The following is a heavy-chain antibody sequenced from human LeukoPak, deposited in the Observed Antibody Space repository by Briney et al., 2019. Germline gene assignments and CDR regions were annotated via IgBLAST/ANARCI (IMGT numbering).Heavy chain of an antibody. D-gene: IGHD2-2*01. CDR3: ARDGGYQLTDH. J-gene: IGHJ4*02. V-gene: IGHV4-39*02. CDR2: IYYSGST. CDR1: GGSISSSSYY. Sequence: SETLSLTCTVSGGSISSSSYYWGWIRQPPGKGLEWIGSIYYSGSTYYNPSLKSRVTISVDTSKNQFSLKLSSVTAADTAVYYCARDGGYQLTDHWGQGTLVTVSS.